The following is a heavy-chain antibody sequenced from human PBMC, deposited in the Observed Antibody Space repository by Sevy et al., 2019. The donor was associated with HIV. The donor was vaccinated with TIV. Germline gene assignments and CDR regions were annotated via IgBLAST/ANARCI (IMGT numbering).Heavy chain of an antibody. J-gene: IGHJ4*02. CDR3: ARDATVAGSYFLDY. CDR2: ISRSSSVT. V-gene: IGHV3-21*05. D-gene: IGHD6-19*01. CDR1: GFTLSDFE. Sequence: GGSLRLSCTISGFTLSDFEMNWVRHAPGKGLEWISYISRSSSVTSYADSVKGRFTISRDNAKNSIYLEMSRLGDGDTAIYYCARDATVAGSYFLDYWGRGSLVTVSS.